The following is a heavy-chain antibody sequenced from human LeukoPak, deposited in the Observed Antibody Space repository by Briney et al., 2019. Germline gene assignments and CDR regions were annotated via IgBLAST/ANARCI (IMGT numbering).Heavy chain of an antibody. CDR2: INPNSGGT. CDR1: GYTSTGYY. Sequence: ASVKVSCKASGYTSTGYYMHWVRQAPGQGLEWMGRINPNSGGTNYAQKFQGRVTMTRLRSDDTAVYYCARVGYYESSGYYEYWGQGTLVTVSS. J-gene: IGHJ4*02. D-gene: IGHD3-22*01. V-gene: IGHV1-2*05. CDR3: Y.